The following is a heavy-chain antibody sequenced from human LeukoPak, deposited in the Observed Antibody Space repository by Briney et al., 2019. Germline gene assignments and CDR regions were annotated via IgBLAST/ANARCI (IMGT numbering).Heavy chain of an antibody. CDR3: ARRSWNGAIDY. D-gene: IGHD1-1*01. CDR1: GGSISSSSYY. CDR2: IYYSGST. V-gene: IGHV4-39*07. J-gene: IGHJ4*02. Sequence: SETLSLTCTVSGGSISSSSYYWGWIRQPPGKGLEWIGSIYYSGSTYYNPSLKSRVTISVDTSKNQFSLKLSSVTAADTAVYYCARRSWNGAIDYWGQGTLITVSS.